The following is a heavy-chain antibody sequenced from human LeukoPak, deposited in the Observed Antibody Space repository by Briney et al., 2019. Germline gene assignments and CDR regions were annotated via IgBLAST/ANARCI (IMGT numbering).Heavy chain of an antibody. CDR2: IRSVGTDK. J-gene: IGHJ5*02. Sequence: PGGSLRLSCAASGFTFSSNGMHWVRQAPGKGLGWVAFIRSVGTDKYYADSVKGRFTISRDNSKNTLYLQMNSLRAEDTAVYYCAKGREYSNYDGWFDPWGQGTLVTVSS. D-gene: IGHD4-11*01. V-gene: IGHV3-30*02. CDR3: AKGREYSNYDGWFDP. CDR1: GFTFSSNG.